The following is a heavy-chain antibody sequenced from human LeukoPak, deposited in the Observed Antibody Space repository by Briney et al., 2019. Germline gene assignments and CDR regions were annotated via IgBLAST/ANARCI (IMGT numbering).Heavy chain of an antibody. J-gene: IGHJ5*02. CDR3: ARDNSVEDTAWWFDP. D-gene: IGHD4-23*01. Sequence: ASVKVSCNASGYTFTSYMHWVRQAPGQGLEWMGIINPSGGSTSYAQKFQGRVTMTRDMSTSTDYMELSSLRSEDTAVYYCARDNSVEDTAWWFDPWGQGTLVTVSS. V-gene: IGHV1-46*01. CDR2: INPSGGST. CDR1: GYTFTSY.